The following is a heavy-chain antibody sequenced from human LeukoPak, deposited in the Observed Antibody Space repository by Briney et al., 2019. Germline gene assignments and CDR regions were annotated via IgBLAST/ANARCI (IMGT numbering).Heavy chain of an antibody. V-gene: IGHV3-7*01. D-gene: IGHD3-9*01. CDR1: GFSFSRYW. CDR3: ARETDDILTGFLDY. Sequence: GGSLRLSCAAPGFSFSRYWMNWVRQAPGKGLEWVANIKQDGSERYYVDSVKGRFTISRDNAKNSLYLQMNSLRGEDTATYYCARETDDILTGFLDYWGQGTLVTVSS. CDR2: IKQDGSER. J-gene: IGHJ4*02.